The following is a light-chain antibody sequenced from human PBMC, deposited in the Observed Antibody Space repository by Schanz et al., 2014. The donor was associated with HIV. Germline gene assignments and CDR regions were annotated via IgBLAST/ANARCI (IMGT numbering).Light chain of an antibody. CDR2: GNK. J-gene: IGLJ7*01. CDR1: SSNIGAGFD. CDR3: SSYTSSSTV. Sequence: QSVLTQPPSVSGAPGQRVTISCTGNSSNIGAGFDVQWLQQLPGTAPKLLIHGNKNRPSGVPDRISGSKSGTSASLAITGLQAEDEADYYCSSYTSSSTVFGGGTQLTVL. V-gene: IGLV1-40*01.